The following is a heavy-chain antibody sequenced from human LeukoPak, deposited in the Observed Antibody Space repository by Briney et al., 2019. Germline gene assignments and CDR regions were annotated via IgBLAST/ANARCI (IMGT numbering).Heavy chain of an antibody. CDR1: GGSISSSNW. Sequence: SGTLSLTCAVSGGSISSSNWWRWVRQPPGKGLEWIGEIYHSGSTNYNPSLKSRVTISVDKSKNQFSLKLSSVTAADTAVYYCASQGDYYYYGMDVWGKGTTVTVSS. CDR3: ASQGDYYYYGMDV. CDR2: IYHSGST. J-gene: IGHJ6*04. V-gene: IGHV4-4*02.